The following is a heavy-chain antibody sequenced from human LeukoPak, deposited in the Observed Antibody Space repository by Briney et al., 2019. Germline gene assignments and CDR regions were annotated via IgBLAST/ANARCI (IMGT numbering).Heavy chain of an antibody. CDR2: ISGSGGNT. J-gene: IGHJ4*02. CDR3: RATYYFDY. CDR1: GFTFSSYA. Sequence: GGSLRLSCAASGFTFSSYAMSWVRQAPGKGLEWVSAISGSGGNTYYADSVKGRFTISRDNSKNTLYLQMNSLRAEDTAVYYSRATYYFDYWGQGTLVTVSS. D-gene: IGHD2-15*01. V-gene: IGHV3-23*01.